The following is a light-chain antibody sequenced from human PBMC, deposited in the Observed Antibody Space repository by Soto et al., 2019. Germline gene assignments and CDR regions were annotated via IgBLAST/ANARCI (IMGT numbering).Light chain of an antibody. CDR2: AAS. V-gene: IGKV1-27*01. CDR1: QGISNY. CDR3: QKYNGAPRE. J-gene: IGKJ1*01. Sequence: DIQMTQSPPSLSASVGDRVSITCRASQGISNYLAWYQQKPGKVPKLLIYAASTLQSGVPSRFSGTGSGTDFTLTIRSLQPEDVATYYCQKYNGAPRELGQGTKVEIK.